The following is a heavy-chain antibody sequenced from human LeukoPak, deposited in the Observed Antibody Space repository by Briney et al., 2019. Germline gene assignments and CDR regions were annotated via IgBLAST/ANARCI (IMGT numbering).Heavy chain of an antibody. D-gene: IGHD3-16*01. CDR3: AKDPRAMGRYFFDD. CDR2: ISGSGDAT. J-gene: IGHJ4*01. V-gene: IGHV3-23*01. Sequence: GGSLRLSCVGSGFTFNAYVLSWVRQRPGKGPEWVSMISGSGDATDYADSVKDRLTISRDNPKKTLYLQINNARADETAIYCCAKDPRAMGRYFFDDWGQGSLVTVSS. CDR1: GFTFNAYV.